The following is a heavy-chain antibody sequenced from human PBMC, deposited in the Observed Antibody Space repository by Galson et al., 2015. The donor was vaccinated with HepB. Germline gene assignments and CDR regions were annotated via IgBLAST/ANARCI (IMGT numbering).Heavy chain of an antibody. Sequence: SLRLSCAASGFIFDNYAMHWVRQAPGKGLEWVSGLSWTGNMVDYADSVRGRFTVSRDNGGNFLYLEMNSLRLDDTALYYCAKDLGGGYMLGSHLRGNAFDLWGHGTMVIVSS. CDR3: AKDLGGGYMLGSHLRGNAFDL. D-gene: IGHD3-10*01. CDR1: GFIFDNYA. CDR2: LSWTGNMV. J-gene: IGHJ3*01. V-gene: IGHV3-9*01.